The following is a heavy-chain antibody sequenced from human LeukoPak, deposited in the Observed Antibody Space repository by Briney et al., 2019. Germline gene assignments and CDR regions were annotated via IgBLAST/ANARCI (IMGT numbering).Heavy chain of an antibody. CDR2: IYPGDSDT. D-gene: IGHD6-19*01. Sequence: GESLKISCKGSGYTFTTYWIGWVRQMPGKGLEWMGIIYPGDSDTTYSPSSQGQVTISVDKSISTASLQWSSLKASDTAMYYCARQGAGWGYWYFDLWGRGTLVTVSS. V-gene: IGHV5-51*01. CDR3: ARQGAGWGYWYFDL. CDR1: GYTFTTYW. J-gene: IGHJ2*01.